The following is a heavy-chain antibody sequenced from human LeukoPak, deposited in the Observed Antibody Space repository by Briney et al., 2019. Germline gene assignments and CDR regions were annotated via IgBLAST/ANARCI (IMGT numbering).Heavy chain of an antibody. CDR1: GFTFSSYA. J-gene: IGHJ4*02. CDR3: ARDLHSGSYSRFDY. V-gene: IGHV3-30-3*01. D-gene: IGHD1-26*01. CDR2: ISYDGSNK. Sequence: GGSLRLSCAASGFTFSSYAMHWVRQAPGKGLEWVAVISYDGSNKYYADSVKGRFTISRDNSKNTLYLQMNSLRAEDTAVYYCARDLHSGSYSRFDYWGQGTLVTVSS.